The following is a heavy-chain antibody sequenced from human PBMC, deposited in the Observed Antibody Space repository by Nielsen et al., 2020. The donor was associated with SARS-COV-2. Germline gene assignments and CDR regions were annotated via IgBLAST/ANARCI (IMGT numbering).Heavy chain of an antibody. D-gene: IGHD2-15*01. V-gene: IGHV3-11*03. CDR1: GFTFSHYR. Sequence: GGSLRLSCAGSGFTFSHYRMSWVRQAPGKGLEWISYISSSSSYTNYADSLKGRFTISRDNAKNSLYLQMNSLRAEDTAVYYCAKSGYCNGGICYSTEYFQDWGQGTLVTVSS. J-gene: IGHJ1*01. CDR2: ISSSSSYT. CDR3: AKSGYCNGGICYSTEYFQD.